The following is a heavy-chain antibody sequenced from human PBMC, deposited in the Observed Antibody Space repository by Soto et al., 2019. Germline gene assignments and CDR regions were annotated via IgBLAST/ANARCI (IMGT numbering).Heavy chain of an antibody. Sequence: VGSLRLSWASAGFNFEYYTMHWIRPAPGKGLEWVSLISWDGGSTYYADSVKGRFTISRDNSKNPLYLQMNSLRTEDTALYYCAKEDASPAARTGYYYYYGMDVWGQGTTVTVSS. CDR3: AKEDASPAARTGYYYYYGMDV. J-gene: IGHJ6*02. D-gene: IGHD6-6*01. V-gene: IGHV3-43*01. CDR2: ISWDGGST. CDR1: GFNFEYYT.